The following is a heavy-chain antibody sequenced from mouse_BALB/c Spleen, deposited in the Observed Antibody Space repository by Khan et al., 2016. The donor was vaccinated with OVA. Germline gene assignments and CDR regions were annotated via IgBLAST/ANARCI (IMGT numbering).Heavy chain of an antibody. Sequence: VQLQESGAELVKPGASVKLSCKASGYTFSSYYMYWVKQRPGQGLEWIGEINPNNGGTNFNEKFKSKAALTVDKSSTTAYMQLSSLTSEDSAVYYCTRSGYGSFVYWGQGTLVTVST. D-gene: IGHD2-2*01. J-gene: IGHJ3*01. CDR3: TRSGYGSFVY. CDR2: INPNNGGT. CDR1: GYTFSSYY. V-gene: IGHV1S81*02.